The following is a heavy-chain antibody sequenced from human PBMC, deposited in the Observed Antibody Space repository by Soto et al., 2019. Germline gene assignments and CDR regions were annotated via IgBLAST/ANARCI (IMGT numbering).Heavy chain of an antibody. D-gene: IGHD3-22*01. J-gene: IGHJ3*02. V-gene: IGHV1-18*01. CDR3: ARSKVVVAANDAFDI. CDR2: ISAYNGNT. CDR1: GYTFTSYG. Sequence: ASVKVSCKASGYTFTSYGISWVRQAPGQGLEWMGRISAYNGNTNYTQKHQGRVNMTTDTSTSTAYMELRSLKTDNTAVYYCARSKVVVAANDAFDIWGQGTMVT.